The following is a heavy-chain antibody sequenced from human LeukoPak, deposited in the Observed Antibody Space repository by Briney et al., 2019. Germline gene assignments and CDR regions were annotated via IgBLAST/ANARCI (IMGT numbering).Heavy chain of an antibody. CDR1: GGSISSRY. Sequence: PSETLSLTCTVSGGSISSRYWSWIRQPPGKGLEWIGYIYSSGSTNYNPSLKSRVTISVDTSKNQFSLKLSSVTAAHTAVYYCAREGGEQLVSYYYYYMDVWGKGTTVTVSS. CDR2: IYSSGST. D-gene: IGHD6-6*01. J-gene: IGHJ6*03. CDR3: AREGGEQLVSYYYYYMDV. V-gene: IGHV4-59*11.